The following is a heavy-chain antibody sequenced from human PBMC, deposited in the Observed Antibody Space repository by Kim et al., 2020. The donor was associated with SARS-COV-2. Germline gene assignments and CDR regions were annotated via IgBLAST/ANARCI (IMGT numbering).Heavy chain of an antibody. J-gene: IGHJ6*02. CDR3: ARGVIENYDFWSGYPQPLFDYQYGMDV. V-gene: IGHV3-74*01. D-gene: IGHD3-3*01. CDR1: GFTFRSYW. Sequence: GGSLRLSCAASGFTFRSYWMHWVRQAPGKGLVWVSHINSHGSSTSYADSVKGRFTISRDNAKNTLYLQMNSLRVEDTAVYYCARGVIENYDFWSGYPQPLFDYQYGMDVWGQGTTVTVSS. CDR2: INSHGSST.